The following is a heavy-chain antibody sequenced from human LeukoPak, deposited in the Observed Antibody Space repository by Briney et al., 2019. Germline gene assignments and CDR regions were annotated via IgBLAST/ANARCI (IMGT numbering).Heavy chain of an antibody. D-gene: IGHD5-12*01. J-gene: IGHJ4*02. V-gene: IGHV4-39*01. CDR3: GRGPDVDIVATVSSSWYHFDY. CDR2: IYYSGST. Sequence: SETLSLTCTVSSGSISSSSYCWGWIRQPPGKGLEWIGSIYYSGSTYYNPSLKSRVTISVDTSKNQFSLKLSSVTAADTAVYYCGRGPDVDIVATVSSSWYHFDYWGQGTLVTVSS. CDR1: SGSISSSSYC.